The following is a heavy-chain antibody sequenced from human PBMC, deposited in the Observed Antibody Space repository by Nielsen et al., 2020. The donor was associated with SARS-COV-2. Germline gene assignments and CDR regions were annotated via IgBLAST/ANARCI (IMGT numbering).Heavy chain of an antibody. D-gene: IGHD3-3*01. CDR2: IKSKTDGGTT. J-gene: IGHJ4*02. CDR3: TTDPIITIFGVVTGY. V-gene: IGHV3-15*01. CDR1: GFTFSNAW. Sequence: GGSLRLSCAASGFTFSNAWMSWVRQAPGKGLEWVGRIKSKTDGGTTDYAAPVKGRFTISRDDSKNTLYLQMNSLKTEDTAVYYCTTDPIITIFGVVTGYWGRGTLVTVSS.